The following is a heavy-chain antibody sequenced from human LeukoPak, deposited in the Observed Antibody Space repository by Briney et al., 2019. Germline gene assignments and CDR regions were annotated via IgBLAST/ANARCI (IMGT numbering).Heavy chain of an antibody. D-gene: IGHD5-24*01. CDR2: ISYDGSNK. CDR1: GFTFSSYG. J-gene: IGHJ6*03. Sequence: GGSLRLSCAASGFTFSSYGMHWVRQAPGKGLEWVAVISYDGSNKYYADSVKGRFTISRDNSKNTLYLQMNSLRAEDTAVYYCAKERRDGYNFGYYYYYYMDVWGKGTTVTVSS. CDR3: AKERRDGYNFGYYYYYYMDV. V-gene: IGHV3-30*18.